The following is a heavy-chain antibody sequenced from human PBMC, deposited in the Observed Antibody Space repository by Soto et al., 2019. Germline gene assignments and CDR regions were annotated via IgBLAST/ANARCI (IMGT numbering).Heavy chain of an antibody. D-gene: IGHD3-22*01. CDR2: ISSSSSTI. CDR1: GFTFSSYS. CDR3: ARDSSAATYYYDSSGYYYDGFDY. J-gene: IGHJ4*02. Sequence: GGSLRLSCAASGFTFSSYSMNWVRQAPGKGLEWVSYISSSSSTIYYADSVKGRFTISRDNGKNSLYLQMNSLRDEDTAVYYCARDSSAATYYYDSSGYYYDGFDYWGQGTLVTVSS. V-gene: IGHV3-48*02.